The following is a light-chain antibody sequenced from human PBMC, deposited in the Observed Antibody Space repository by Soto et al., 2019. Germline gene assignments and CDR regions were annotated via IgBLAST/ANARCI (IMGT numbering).Light chain of an antibody. V-gene: IGLV2-14*01. CDR3: ASYTSTTTLVV. Sequence: QSALTQPASVSGSPGQSITISCTGTSSDIGRYNYVSWYQQHPGKAPRLVISGVNKRPSGISNRFSGSKSGNTASLTISGLQADDEAIYYCASYTSTTTLVVLGGGTKLTV. J-gene: IGLJ2*01. CDR1: SSDIGRYNY. CDR2: GVN.